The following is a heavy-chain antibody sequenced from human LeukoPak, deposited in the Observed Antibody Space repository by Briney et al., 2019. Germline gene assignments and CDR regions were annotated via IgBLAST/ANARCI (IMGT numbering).Heavy chain of an antibody. CDR1: GYTFTSYD. Sequence: ASVKVSCKASGYTFTSYDISWVRQAPGQGLEWMGWISAYNGNTNYAQKLQGRVTMTTDTSTSTAYMELRSLRSDDTAVYYCARDLEPVVVTAKRGFDYWGQGTLVTVSS. D-gene: IGHD2-21*02. V-gene: IGHV1-18*01. CDR3: ARDLEPVVVTAKRGFDY. CDR2: ISAYNGNT. J-gene: IGHJ4*02.